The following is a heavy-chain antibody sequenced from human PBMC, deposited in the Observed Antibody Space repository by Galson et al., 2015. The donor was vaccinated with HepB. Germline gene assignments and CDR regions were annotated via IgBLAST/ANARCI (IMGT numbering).Heavy chain of an antibody. J-gene: IGHJ4*02. D-gene: IGHD3-10*01. CDR3: ARLSHYGSGSYQYFDY. CDR1: GFTFSDHY. CDR2: ARNKAYNYIT. V-gene: IGHV3-72*01. Sequence: SLRLSCAASGFTFSDHYIDWVRQAPGQGLEWVGRARNKAYNYITQYAASVKDRFSISRDDSKNSVYLQMNSLKTEDTAVYYCARLSHYGSGSYQYFDYWGQ.